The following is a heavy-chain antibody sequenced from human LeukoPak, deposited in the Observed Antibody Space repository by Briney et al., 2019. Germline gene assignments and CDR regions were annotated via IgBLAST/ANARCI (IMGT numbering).Heavy chain of an antibody. CDR3: ARHWGDCSSTSCYRGGFDP. Sequence: SETLSLTCTVSGYSISSGYYWGWIRQPPGKGLEWIGSIYHIGSTYYNPSLESRVTISVDTPKNQFSLKLSSVTAADTAVYYCARHWGDCSSTSCYRGGFDPWGQGTLVTVSS. D-gene: IGHD2-2*01. CDR1: GYSISSGYY. J-gene: IGHJ5*02. CDR2: IYHIGST. V-gene: IGHV4-38-2*02.